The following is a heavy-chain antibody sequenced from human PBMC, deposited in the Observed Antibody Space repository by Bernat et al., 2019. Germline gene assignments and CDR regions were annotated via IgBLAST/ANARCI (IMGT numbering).Heavy chain of an antibody. CDR1: GGSISSYY. Sequence: QVQLQESGPGLVKPSETLSLTCTVSGGSISSYYWSWIRQPPGKGLEWIGYIYYSGSTNYNPSLKSRITISVDTSKNKFSLKLSSVTAADTAVYYCARERLARDYYYGMDVWGQGTTVTVSS. CDR3: ARERLARDYYYGMDV. CDR2: IYYSGST. J-gene: IGHJ6*02. D-gene: IGHD5-12*01. V-gene: IGHV4-59*01.